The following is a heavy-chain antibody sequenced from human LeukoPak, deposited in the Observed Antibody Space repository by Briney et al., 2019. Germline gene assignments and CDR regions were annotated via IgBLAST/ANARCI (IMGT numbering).Heavy chain of an antibody. V-gene: IGHV3-23*01. CDR2: ITGTGCDT. Sequence: GGALRLSCAASGFTFSTYVMIWVRQAPGKGLEWVSAITGTGCDTYYADSVKGRFTISRDNSKNTLYLQMNSLRVEDTAVYYCAKGSSDSRPYYFDYWGQGTLVTVSS. D-gene: IGHD3-22*01. CDR1: GFTFSTYV. J-gene: IGHJ4*02. CDR3: AKGSSDSRPYYFDY.